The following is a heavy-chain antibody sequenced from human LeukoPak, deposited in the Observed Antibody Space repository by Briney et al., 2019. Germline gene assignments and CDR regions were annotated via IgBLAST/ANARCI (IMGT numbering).Heavy chain of an antibody. CDR1: GFTFNDHY. J-gene: IGHJ4*02. Sequence: GGSLRLSCAASGFTFNDHYLGWVRQAPGKGLEWVGRTRNRANSYTTEYAASVKGRFTISRDDSKNSLRLQMNSLKTEDTAIYYCVASIISPSNYWGQGTLVTVSS. V-gene: IGHV3-72*01. CDR2: TRNRANSYTT. D-gene: IGHD3-10*01. CDR3: VASIISPSNY.